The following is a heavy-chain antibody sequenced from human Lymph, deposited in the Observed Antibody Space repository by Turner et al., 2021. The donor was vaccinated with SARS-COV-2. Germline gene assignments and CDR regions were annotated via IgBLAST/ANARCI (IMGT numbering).Heavy chain of an antibody. CDR3: ARDLDTAGGMDV. CDR1: GLTVSSNY. V-gene: IGHV3-53*04. Sequence: EVQLVESGGGLVQPGGSLRLSCAASGLTVSSNYMSWVRQAPVKGLDWVSVIYSGGTTYYADSVKCRFTISRHNSKNTLYLQMNSLRAEDTAVYYGARDLDTAGGMDVWGQGTTVTVSS. D-gene: IGHD5-18*01. CDR2: IYSGGTT. J-gene: IGHJ6*02.